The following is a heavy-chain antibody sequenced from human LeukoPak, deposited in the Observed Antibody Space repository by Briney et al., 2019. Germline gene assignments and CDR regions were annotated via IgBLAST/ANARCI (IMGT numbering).Heavy chain of an antibody. CDR2: VYYSGST. Sequence: SQTLSLTCTVSGGSISSAGNYWSWIRQHPGKGLEWIGFVYYSGSTFYSPSLQSRLTISLDTSKNQFSLNLSSVTAADTAVYYCARITMGPYETGDWGQGTLVTVSS. V-gene: IGHV4-31*03. J-gene: IGHJ4*02. CDR1: GGSISSAGNY. D-gene: IGHD1-14*01. CDR3: ARITMGPYETGD.